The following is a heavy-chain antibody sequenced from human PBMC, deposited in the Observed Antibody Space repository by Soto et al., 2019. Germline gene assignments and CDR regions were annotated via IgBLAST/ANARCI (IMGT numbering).Heavy chain of an antibody. CDR3: ARVDGVEMATFFDY. CDR2: IYYSGST. D-gene: IGHD2-8*01. V-gene: IGHV4-61*01. CDR1: GGSVSSGSYY. J-gene: IGHJ4*02. Sequence: SETLSLTCTVSGGSVSSGSYYWSWIRQPPGKGLEWIGYIYYSGSTNYNPSLKSRVTISVDTSKNQFSLKLSSVTAADTAVYYCARVDGVEMATFFDYWGQGTLVTVSS.